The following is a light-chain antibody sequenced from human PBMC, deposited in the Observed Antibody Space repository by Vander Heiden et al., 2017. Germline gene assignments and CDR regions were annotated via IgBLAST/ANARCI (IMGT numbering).Light chain of an antibody. CDR2: AAS. CDR3: LQCYSAHALT. J-gene: IGKJ4*01. V-gene: IGKV1-17*01. Sequence: DTQMTQPPSSLSASVGDRVTITCRASQGSRNDLGWYQQKPGKAPKRLIYAASTLQSGLPSRFSGRASGTEFTLTIRMRQPVAFTPYSCLQCYSAHALTFGGGTRLELK. CDR1: QGSRND.